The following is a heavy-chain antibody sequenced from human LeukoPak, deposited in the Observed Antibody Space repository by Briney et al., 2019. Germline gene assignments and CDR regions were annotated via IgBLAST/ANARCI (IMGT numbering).Heavy chain of an antibody. D-gene: IGHD4-11*01. J-gene: IGHJ5*02. CDR1: GGSISSGSYY. Sequence: SETLSLTCTVSGGSISSGSYYWSWIRQPAGKGLEWIGRIYTSGSTNYNPSLKSRVTISVATSKNQFSLKLSSVTAADTAVYYCARTSNYFNWFDPWGQGTLVTVSS. CDR2: IYTSGST. V-gene: IGHV4-61*02. CDR3: ARTSNYFNWFDP.